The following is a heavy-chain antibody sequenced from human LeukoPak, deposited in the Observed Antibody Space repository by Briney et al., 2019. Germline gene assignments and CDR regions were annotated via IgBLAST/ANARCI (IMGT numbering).Heavy chain of an antibody. CDR3: ARGYCSGGSCYDLDY. V-gene: IGHV4-59*12. CDR2: IYYRGRT. D-gene: IGHD2-15*01. Sequence: KPSETLSLTCTVDGRSISSSYGSWVRQPPGKGLGWNGYIYYRGRTSTNPSLKSRVTISVDTPKNQFSLKLSSVRPADRVVFSCARGYCSGGSCYDLDYWGQGNLVTVSS. J-gene: IGHJ4*02. CDR1: GRSISSSY.